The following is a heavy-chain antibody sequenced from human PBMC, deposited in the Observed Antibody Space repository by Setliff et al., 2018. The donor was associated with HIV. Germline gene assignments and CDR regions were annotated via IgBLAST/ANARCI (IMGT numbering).Heavy chain of an antibody. J-gene: IGHJ6*03. D-gene: IGHD2-15*01. V-gene: IGHV3-11*06. Sequence: LRLSCAASGFTFSDYYMSWIRQAPGKGLEWVSYISSSSSYTNYADSVRGRFTISRDDAEKSVYLQMNSLRAEDTAVYYCARAGVVEGYYYYYYMDVWGKGTTVTVSS. CDR1: GFTFSDYY. CDR2: ISSSSSYT. CDR3: ARAGVVEGYYYYYYMDV.